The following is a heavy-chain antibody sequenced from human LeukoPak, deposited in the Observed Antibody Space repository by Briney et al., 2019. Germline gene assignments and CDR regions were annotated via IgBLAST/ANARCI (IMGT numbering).Heavy chain of an antibody. Sequence: KTGGSLRLSRAASGFTFSSCGFNWVRQAPGKGLEWVSSIGPTGTDRYYADSVRGRFTISRDNAKNSMYLQMDSLRDEDTAVYYCATETIGRHYDYWGQGTLLTVSS. CDR3: ATETIGRHYDY. J-gene: IGHJ4*02. CDR1: GFTFSSCG. D-gene: IGHD1-14*01. V-gene: IGHV3-21*01. CDR2: IGPTGTDR.